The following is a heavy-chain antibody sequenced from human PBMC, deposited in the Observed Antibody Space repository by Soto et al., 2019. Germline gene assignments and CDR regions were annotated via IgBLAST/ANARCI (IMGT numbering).Heavy chain of an antibody. J-gene: IGHJ6*02. CDR3: ARSGSGPYSCDGLDV. CDR1: GYTFSRSG. V-gene: IGHV1-18*01. CDR2: ISTYNGDA. D-gene: IGHD3-10*01. Sequence: QVQLVQSGAEVRKPGASVKVSCKTSGYTFSRSGISWVRQAPGQGLEWMGWISTYNGDANYAQKLQGRVTMTTDTSTRTAFMELGSLTSDDTAVYYCARSGSGPYSCDGLDVWGQGTRVNVSS.